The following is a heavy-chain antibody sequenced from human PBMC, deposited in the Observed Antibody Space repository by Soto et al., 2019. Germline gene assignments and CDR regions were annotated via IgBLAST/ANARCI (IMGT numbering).Heavy chain of an antibody. D-gene: IGHD3-10*01. CDR1: GGSISSGDYY. Sequence: SETLSLTCTVSGGSISSGDYYWSWIRQPPGKGLEWIGYIYYSGSTYYNPSLKSRVTISVDTSKNQFSLKLSSVTAADTAVYYCARSPGAGDFDYWGQGTLVTVSS. V-gene: IGHV4-30-4*01. CDR2: IYYSGST. J-gene: IGHJ4*02. CDR3: ARSPGAGDFDY.